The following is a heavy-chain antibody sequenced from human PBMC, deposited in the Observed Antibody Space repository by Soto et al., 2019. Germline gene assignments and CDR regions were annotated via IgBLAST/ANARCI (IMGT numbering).Heavy chain of an antibody. D-gene: IGHD6-19*01. CDR2: MNPNSGNT. Sequence: ASVKVSCKASGYTFADYDINWVRQATGQGLEWMGWMNPNSGNTGYAQNFQGRVTMTRDTSISTAYMELSSLRAEDTAIYYCAKDMTIAVADSLDYWGQGTLVTVSS. J-gene: IGHJ4*02. V-gene: IGHV1-8*01. CDR1: GYTFADYD. CDR3: AKDMTIAVADSLDY.